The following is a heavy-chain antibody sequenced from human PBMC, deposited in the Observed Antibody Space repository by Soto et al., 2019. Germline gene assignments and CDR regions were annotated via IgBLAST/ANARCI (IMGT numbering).Heavy chain of an antibody. V-gene: IGHV3-48*01. D-gene: IGHD6-6*01. Sequence: GGSLRLSCAASGFTFSSYSMNWVRQAPGKGLEWVSYISSSSSTIYYADSVKGRFTISRDNAKNSLYLQMNSLRAEDTAVYYCARARPSISNYWGQGTLVTVSS. CDR3: ARARPSISNY. CDR1: GFTFSSYS. J-gene: IGHJ4*02. CDR2: ISSSSSTI.